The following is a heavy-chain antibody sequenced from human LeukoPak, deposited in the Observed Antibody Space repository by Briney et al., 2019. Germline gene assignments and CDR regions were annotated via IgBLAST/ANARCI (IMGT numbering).Heavy chain of an antibody. D-gene: IGHD3-22*01. J-gene: IGHJ6*03. CDR2: IYHSGST. CDR1: GYSINSDYY. Sequence: PSETLSLTCAVSGYSINSDYYWGWIRQSPDKGLEWIGIIYHSGSTYYNPSLKSRFTISVDTSKNQFSLKVTSVTAADTAVYYCARLYYYDTTGYPYYYKDVWGKGTTVTVSS. CDR3: ARLYYYDTTGYPYYYKDV. V-gene: IGHV4-38-2*01.